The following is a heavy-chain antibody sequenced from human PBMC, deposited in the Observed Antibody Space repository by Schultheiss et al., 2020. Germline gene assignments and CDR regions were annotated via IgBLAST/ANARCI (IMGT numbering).Heavy chain of an antibody. V-gene: IGHV1-69*10. CDR1: GYTFTSYA. Sequence: SVKVSCKASGYTFTSYAMHWVRQAPGQGLEWMGGIIPILGIANYAQKFQGRVTMTRDTSTSTVYMELSSLRSEDTAVYYCARGVGSGWYGKYFQHWGQGTLVNVYS. D-gene: IGHD6-19*01. CDR2: IIPILGIA. CDR3: ARGVGSGWYGKYFQH. J-gene: IGHJ1*01.